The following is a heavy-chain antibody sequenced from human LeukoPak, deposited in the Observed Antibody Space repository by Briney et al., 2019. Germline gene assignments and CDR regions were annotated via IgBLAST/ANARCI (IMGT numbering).Heavy chain of an antibody. CDR3: ARDPNRGGNPSFDP. CDR2: ISSSGSTI. CDR1: GFTFSDYY. Sequence: GGSLRLSCAASGFTFSDYYMSWIRQAPGKGLEWVSYISSSGSTIYYADSVKGRFTISRDNAKNSLYLQMNSLRAEDTAVYYCARDPNRGGNPSFDPWGQGTLVTVSS. J-gene: IGHJ5*02. D-gene: IGHD4-23*01. V-gene: IGHV3-11*04.